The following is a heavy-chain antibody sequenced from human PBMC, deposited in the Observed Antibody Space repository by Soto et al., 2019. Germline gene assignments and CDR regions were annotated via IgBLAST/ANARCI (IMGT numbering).Heavy chain of an antibody. CDR3: AKTAGVYRSSWSYFDY. Sequence: GGSLRLSCAASGFTFSSYAMSWVRQAPGKGLEWVSAISGSGGITYYADSVKGRFTISRDNSKNTLYLQMNSLRAGDTAVYYCAKTAGVYRSSWSYFDYWGQGTLVTVCS. CDR1: GFTFSSYA. D-gene: IGHD6-13*01. J-gene: IGHJ4*02. CDR2: ISGSGGIT. V-gene: IGHV3-23*01.